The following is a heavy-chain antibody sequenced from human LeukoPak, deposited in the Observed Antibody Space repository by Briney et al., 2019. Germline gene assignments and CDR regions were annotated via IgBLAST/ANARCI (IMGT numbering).Heavy chain of an antibody. J-gene: IGHJ6*03. CDR1: GYTFTSYD. V-gene: IGHV1-8*01. CDR2: MNPNSGNT. Sequence: ASVKVSCKASGYTFTSYDINWVRQATGQGLEWMGWMNPNSGNTGYAQKFQGRVTMTRNTSISTAYMELSSLRSEDTAVYYCARGRYSSSWKPTGAGYYYMDVWGKGTTVTVSS. D-gene: IGHD6-13*01. CDR3: ARGRYSSSWKPTGAGYYYMDV.